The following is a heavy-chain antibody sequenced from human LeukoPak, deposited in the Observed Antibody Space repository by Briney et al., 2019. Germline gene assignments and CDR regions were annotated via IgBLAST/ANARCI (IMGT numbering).Heavy chain of an antibody. CDR1: GGSISSYY. Sequence: PSETLSLTCTVSGGSISSYYWSWIRQPAGKGLEWIGRIYTSGSTNYNPSLKSRVTMSADTSKNQFSLKLSSVTAEDTAVYYCASTSVTTGPYYYYYGMDVWGQGTTVTVSS. CDR2: IYTSGST. D-gene: IGHD4-17*01. V-gene: IGHV4-4*07. CDR3: ASTSVTTGPYYYYYGMDV. J-gene: IGHJ6*02.